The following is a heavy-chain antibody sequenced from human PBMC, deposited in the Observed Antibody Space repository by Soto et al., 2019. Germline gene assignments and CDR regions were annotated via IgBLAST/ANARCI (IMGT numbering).Heavy chain of an antibody. CDR2: ISFDGNNI. Sequence: QVQLVESGGGVVQPGGSLRLSCAASGFTFSNSAMHWVRQAPGKGLEWVSYISFDGNNIYYPDSVRGRFTISRDNYKITLTLQRNSLRAEDTAVYYCANGCADEGNCFFFAYWGQGVLVSVSS. J-gene: IGHJ4*02. D-gene: IGHD2-15*01. CDR3: ANGCADEGNCFFFAY. V-gene: IGHV3-30*04. CDR1: GFTFSNSA.